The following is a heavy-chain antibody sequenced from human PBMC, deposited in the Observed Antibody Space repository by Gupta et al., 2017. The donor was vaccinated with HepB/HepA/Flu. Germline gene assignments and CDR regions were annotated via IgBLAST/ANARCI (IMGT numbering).Heavy chain of an antibody. CDR2: IDYSGST. Sequence: QVHLQESGPGLVKPSETLSLTCNVSGGSIINYYWSWIRQPPGKGLEWIGFIDYSGSTTYNPSLQSRVTISVDTSKNEFSLKLNSVTAADTAVYYCAREHIAVVPGGPRGGFDIWGQGTLVTVSS. V-gene: IGHV4-59*01. D-gene: IGHD2-21*01. CDR1: GGSIINYY. J-gene: IGHJ3*02. CDR3: AREHIAVVPGGPRGGFDI.